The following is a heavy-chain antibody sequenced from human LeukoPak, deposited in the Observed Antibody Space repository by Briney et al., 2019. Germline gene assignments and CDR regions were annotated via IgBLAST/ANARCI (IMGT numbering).Heavy chain of an antibody. Sequence: GGSLRLSCAASGFTVSSNYMSWVRQAPGKGLEWVSAISGSGGSTYYADSVKGRFTISRDNSKNTLYLQMNSLRAEDTAVYYCAKGLYYYDSSGYSTLDYWGQGTLVTVSS. CDR1: GFTVSSNY. D-gene: IGHD3-22*01. J-gene: IGHJ4*02. V-gene: IGHV3-23*01. CDR3: AKGLYYYDSSGYSTLDY. CDR2: ISGSGGST.